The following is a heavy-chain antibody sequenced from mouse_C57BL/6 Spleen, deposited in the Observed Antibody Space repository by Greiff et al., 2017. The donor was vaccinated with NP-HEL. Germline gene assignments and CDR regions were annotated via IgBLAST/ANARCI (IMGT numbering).Heavy chain of an antibody. D-gene: IGHD3-2*02. V-gene: IGHV5-9-1*02. CDR3: TRDPAQAHYFDY. J-gene: IGHJ2*01. CDR2: ISSGGDYI. Sequence: EVKLMESGEGLVKPGGSLKLSCAASGFTFSSYAMSWVRQTPEKRLEWVAYISSGGDYIYYADTVKGRFTISRDNARNTLYLQMSSLKSEDTAMYYCTRDPAQAHYFDYWGQGTTLTVSS. CDR1: GFTFSSYA.